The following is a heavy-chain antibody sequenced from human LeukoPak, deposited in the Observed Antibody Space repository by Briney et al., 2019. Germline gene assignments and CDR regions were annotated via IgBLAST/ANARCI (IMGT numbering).Heavy chain of an antibody. CDR1: GYTFTSYY. CDR3: ARGDSSGWYDEEAFDI. J-gene: IGHJ3*02. CDR2: INPSGGST. V-gene: IGHV1-46*01. Sequence: ASVKVSCKASGYTFTSYYMHWVRQAPGQGLEWMGIINPSGGSTSYAQKFQGRVTMTRDMSTSTVYMELSSLRSEDTAVYYCARGDSSGWYDEEAFDIWGQGTMVTVSS. D-gene: IGHD6-19*01.